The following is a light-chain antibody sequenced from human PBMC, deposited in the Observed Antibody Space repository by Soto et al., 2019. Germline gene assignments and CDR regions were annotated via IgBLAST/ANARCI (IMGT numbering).Light chain of an antibody. J-gene: IGKJ1*01. Sequence: DIQMTQSPSTLSSSVGDRVTITCRASQNIKNWLAWYQQKAGKAPKLLIYLASNLESGVPFRFSGSGYGTEFTLTINTLQPDDFAIYYCQQYKSYSSGTFGQGTTVEIK. CDR1: QNIKNW. CDR3: QQYKSYSSGT. V-gene: IGKV1-5*03. CDR2: LAS.